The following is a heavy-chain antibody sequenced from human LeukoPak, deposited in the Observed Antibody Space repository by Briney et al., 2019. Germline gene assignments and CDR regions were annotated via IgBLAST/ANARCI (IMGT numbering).Heavy chain of an antibody. CDR1: GGSISGYF. D-gene: IGHD4-17*01. Sequence: SETLSLTCTFSGGSISGYFWSWVRQPPGKELEWIGYIYFSGTTNYNSSLKSRVTISVDTSKNQFSLKLNSVTAADTAMYYCARGQTAVTTIWYFDLWGRGTLVTVSS. CDR2: IYFSGTT. CDR3: ARGQTAVTTIWYFDL. J-gene: IGHJ2*01. V-gene: IGHV4-59*01.